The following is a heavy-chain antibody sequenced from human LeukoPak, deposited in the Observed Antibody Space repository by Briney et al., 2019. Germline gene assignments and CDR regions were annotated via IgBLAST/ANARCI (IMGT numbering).Heavy chain of an antibody. CDR2: IYPGDSDT. CDR1: GYSFTSYW. D-gene: IGHD4-17*01. CDR3: ARLQGAVSTVTSFYYFDY. V-gene: IGHV5-51*01. J-gene: IGHJ4*02. Sequence: EESLKISCKGSGYSFTSYWIGWVRQMPGKGLEWMGIIYPGDSDTRYSPSFQGQVTISADKSISTAYLQWSSLKASDTAMYYCARLQGAVSTVTSFYYFDYWGQGTLVTVSS.